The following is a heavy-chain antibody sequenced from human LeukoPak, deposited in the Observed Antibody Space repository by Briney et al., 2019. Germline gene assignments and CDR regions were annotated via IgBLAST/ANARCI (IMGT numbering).Heavy chain of an antibody. CDR2: ISSSSSYI. CDR3: ARDPNFWSGYSFLNWFDP. D-gene: IGHD3-3*01. V-gene: IGHV3-21*01. Sequence: GGSLRLSCAASGFTFSSYSMNWVRQAPGKGLEWVSSISSSSSYIYYADSVKGRFTISRDNAKNSLYLQMNSLRAEDTAVYYCARDPNFWSGYSFLNWFDPWGQGTLVTVSS. J-gene: IGHJ5*02. CDR1: GFTFSSYS.